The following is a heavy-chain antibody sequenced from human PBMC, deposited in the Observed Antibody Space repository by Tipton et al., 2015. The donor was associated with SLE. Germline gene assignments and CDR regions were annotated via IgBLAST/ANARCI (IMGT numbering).Heavy chain of an antibody. J-gene: IGHJ6*02. CDR3: ARHHCNGAIGYYYYGLDV. CDR1: GGSISRSSYF. Sequence: TLSLTCTVSGGSISRSSYFWWAWIRQPPGKGLEWIGSIDNRGNTYYRPSLNSRVTISVDTSKNQFSLKLTSVTAADTAVYYCARHHCNGAIGYYYYGLDVWGQGTSVTVSS. D-gene: IGHD2-8*01. CDR2: IDNRGNT. V-gene: IGHV4-39*01.